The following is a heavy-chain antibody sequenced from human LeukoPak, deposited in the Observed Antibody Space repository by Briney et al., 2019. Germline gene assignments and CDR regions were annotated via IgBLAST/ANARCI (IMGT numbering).Heavy chain of an antibody. J-gene: IGHJ4*02. CDR1: GGSISSGSYY. V-gene: IGHV4-61*02. CDR3: ARDRYGGADY. CDR2: IYTSGST. Sequence: SQTLSLTCTVSGGSISSGSYYWSWIRQPAGKGLEWIGRIYTSGSTNYNPSLKSRVTISVDTSKNQFSLKLSSVTAADMAVYYCARDRYGGADYWGQGTLVTVSS. D-gene: IGHD2-21*01.